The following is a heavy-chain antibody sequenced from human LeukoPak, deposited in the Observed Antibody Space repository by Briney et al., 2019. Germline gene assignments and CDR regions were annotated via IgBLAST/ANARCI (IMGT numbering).Heavy chain of an antibody. Sequence: SETLSRTCTGSGGSISSYYWSWIRQPAGKGLEWIGRIYTSGSTNYNPSLKSRVTMSVDTSKNQFSLKLSSVTAADTAVFYCARENSGSYREFDYWGQGTLVTVSS. CDR2: IYTSGST. CDR1: GGSISSYY. CDR3: ARENSGSYREFDY. J-gene: IGHJ4*02. D-gene: IGHD1-26*01. V-gene: IGHV4-4*07.